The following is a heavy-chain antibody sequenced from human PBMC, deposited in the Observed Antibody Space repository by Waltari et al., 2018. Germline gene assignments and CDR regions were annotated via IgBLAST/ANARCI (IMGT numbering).Heavy chain of an antibody. CDR1: GGTFSSYT. J-gene: IGHJ4*02. CDR3: ARRYYGSGSYYNGDY. V-gene: IGHV1-69*02. D-gene: IGHD3-10*01. CDR2: IIPILGIA. Sequence: LVQSGAEVKKPGSSVKVSCKASGGTFSSYTISWVRQAPGQGLEWMGRIIPILGIANYAQKFQGRVTITADKSTSTAYMELSSLRSEDTAVYYCARRYYGSGSYYNGDYWGQGTLVTVSS.